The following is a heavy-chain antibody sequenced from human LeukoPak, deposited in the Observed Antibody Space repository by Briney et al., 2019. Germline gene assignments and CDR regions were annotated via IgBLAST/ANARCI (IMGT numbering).Heavy chain of an antibody. Sequence: SETLSLTCTVSGYSISSDYYWDWIRQPPRKGLEWIGSAYHSGSTYYNPSLKSRVTISVDTSKNQFSLKLSSVTAADTAVYYCARDRRDGFDYWGQGTLVTVSS. D-gene: IGHD5-24*01. V-gene: IGHV4-38-2*02. CDR1: GYSISSDYY. CDR2: AYHSGST. CDR3: ARDRRDGFDY. J-gene: IGHJ4*02.